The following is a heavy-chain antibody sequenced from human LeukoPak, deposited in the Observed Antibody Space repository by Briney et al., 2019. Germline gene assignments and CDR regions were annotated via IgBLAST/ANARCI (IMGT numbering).Heavy chain of an antibody. V-gene: IGHV3-21*04. CDR3: ARSAVLWFGEFYYFDY. J-gene: IGHJ4*02. D-gene: IGHD3-10*01. Sequence: GGSLRLSCAASGFTFSSYSMNWVRQAPGKAMEWVSSITSSGTYTFYADSVKGRFTISRDNAKNSLYLQMNSLRAEDTAVYYCARSAVLWFGEFYYFDYWGQGTLVTVSS. CDR1: GFTFSSYS. CDR2: ITSSGTYT.